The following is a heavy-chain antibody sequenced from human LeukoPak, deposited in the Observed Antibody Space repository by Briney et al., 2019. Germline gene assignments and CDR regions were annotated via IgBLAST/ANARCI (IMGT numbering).Heavy chain of an antibody. D-gene: IGHD3-22*01. Sequence: ASVKVSCKASGYTFTSYYMHWVRQAPGQGLEWMGIINPSGGSTSYAQKFQGRVTMTRDTSMSTVYMELSSLRSEDTAVYYCAREANYYYDSSGFSTHLDYWGQGTLVTVSS. CDR2: INPSGGST. V-gene: IGHV1-46*01. CDR1: GYTFTSYY. J-gene: IGHJ4*02. CDR3: AREANYYYDSSGFSTHLDY.